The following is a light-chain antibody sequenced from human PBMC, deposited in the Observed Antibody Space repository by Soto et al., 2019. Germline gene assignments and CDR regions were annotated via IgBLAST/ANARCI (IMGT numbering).Light chain of an antibody. CDR1: SSDVGSYNL. J-gene: IGLJ1*01. V-gene: IGLV2-23*01. CDR2: EGS. Sequence: QSALTQPASVSGSPGQSITISCTGTSSDVGSYNLVSWYQQHPGKAPKLMIYEGSKRPSGVSNRFSGSKSGNTASLTISGLQAEDEADYYCCSSAGSSTPPYVFGTGTKLTVL. CDR3: CSSAGSSTPPYV.